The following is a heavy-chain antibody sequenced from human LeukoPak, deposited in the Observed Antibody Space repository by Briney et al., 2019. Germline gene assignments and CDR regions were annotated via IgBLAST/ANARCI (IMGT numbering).Heavy chain of an antibody. CDR3: ARGSPNFDIVVVPAARRRNWFDP. J-gene: IGHJ5*02. D-gene: IGHD2-2*01. CDR2: INHSGST. V-gene: IGHV4-34*01. Sequence: SETLSLTCAVYGGSFSGYYWSWIRQPPGKGLEWIGEINHSGSTNYNPSLKSRVTISVDTSRNQFSLKPSSVTAADTAVYYCARGSPNFDIVVVPAARRRNWFDPWGQGTLVTVSS. CDR1: GGSFSGYY.